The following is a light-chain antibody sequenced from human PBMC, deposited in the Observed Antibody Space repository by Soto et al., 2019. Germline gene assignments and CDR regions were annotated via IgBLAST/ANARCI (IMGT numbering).Light chain of an antibody. CDR2: GAS. CDR1: QSVSSN. J-gene: IGKJ1*01. V-gene: IGKV3D-15*01. CDR3: QQYNNWPQT. Sequence: EIVMTQSPATLSVSPGERATLSCRASQSVSSNLAWYQQKPGRAPRLLIYGASTRATGIPARFSGSGSGTDFTLTISSLQSEDIAVYYCQQYNNWPQTFGQGTKVEIK.